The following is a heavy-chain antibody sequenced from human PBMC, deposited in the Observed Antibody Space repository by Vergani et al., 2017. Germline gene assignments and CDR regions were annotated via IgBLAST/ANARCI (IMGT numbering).Heavy chain of an antibody. CDR2: ISYVGSNT. Sequence: QVQLVESGGGVVQPGRSLRLSCAASGFTFSSYGMHWVRPAPGKGLEWVAVISYVGSNTYYADSVKGRFTISRDTSKNTLYLQMNSLRAEDTAVYYCAEGYGGDNDGPDAFDIWGQGTMVTVSS. J-gene: IGHJ3*02. V-gene: IGHV3-30*18. D-gene: IGHD2-21*01. CDR1: GFTFSSYG. CDR3: AEGYGGDNDGPDAFDI.